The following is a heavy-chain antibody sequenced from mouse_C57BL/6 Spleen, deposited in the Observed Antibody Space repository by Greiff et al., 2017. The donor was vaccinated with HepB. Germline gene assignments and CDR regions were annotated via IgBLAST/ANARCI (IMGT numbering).Heavy chain of an antibody. CDR3: ARNGGNYYGSRGHFDY. D-gene: IGHD1-1*01. CDR2: IWSGGST. J-gene: IGHJ2*01. Sequence: QVQLQQSGPGLVQPSQSLSITCTVSGFSLTSYGVHWVRQSPGKGLEWLGVIWSGGSTDYNAAFISRLSISKDNSKSQVFFKMNSLQADDTAIYYCARNGGNYYGSRGHFDYWGQGTTLTVSS. V-gene: IGHV2-2*01. CDR1: GFSLTSYG.